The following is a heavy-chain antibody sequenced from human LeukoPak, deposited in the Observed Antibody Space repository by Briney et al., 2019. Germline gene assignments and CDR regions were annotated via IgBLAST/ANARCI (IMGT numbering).Heavy chain of an antibody. CDR1: GYTFTSYY. Sequence: ASVKVSCKASGYTFTSYYMHWVRQAPGQGLEWMGIINPSGGSTSYAQKFQGRVTITRDTSTSTVYMELSSLRSEDTAVYYCARELGPRPRPRNSYGFVGDYWGQGTLVTVSS. CDR2: INPSGGST. J-gene: IGHJ4*02. D-gene: IGHD5-18*01. CDR3: ARELGPRPRPRNSYGFVGDY. V-gene: IGHV1-46*01.